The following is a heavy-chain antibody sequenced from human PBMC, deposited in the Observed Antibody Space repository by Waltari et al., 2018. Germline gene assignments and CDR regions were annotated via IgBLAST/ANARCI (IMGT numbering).Heavy chain of an antibody. V-gene: IGHV4-31*03. CDR2: IYYSGST. Sequence: QVQLQESGPGLVKPSQTLSLTCTFPGGPIGSGGYYWSWIRQHPGKGLEWIGYIYYSGSTYYNPSLKSRVTISVDTSKNQFSLKLSSVTAADTAVYYCASMAVGATRRDYWGQGTLVTVSS. CDR1: GGPIGSGGYY. CDR3: ASMAVGATRRDY. J-gene: IGHJ4*02. D-gene: IGHD1-26*01.